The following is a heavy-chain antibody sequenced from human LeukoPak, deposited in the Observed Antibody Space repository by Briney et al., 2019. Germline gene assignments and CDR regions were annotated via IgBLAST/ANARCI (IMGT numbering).Heavy chain of an antibody. V-gene: IGHV5-10-1*01. J-gene: IGHJ4*02. Sequence: PGESLRISCKGSGYSFTSYWISWVRQMPGKGLEWMGRIDPSDSYTNYSPSFQGHVTISADKSISTAYLQWSSLKASDTAMYYCATSMFRGVNVFRSDYWGQGTLVTVSS. CDR2: IDPSDSYT. CDR3: ATSMFRGVNVFRSDY. D-gene: IGHD3-10*01. CDR1: GYSFTSYW.